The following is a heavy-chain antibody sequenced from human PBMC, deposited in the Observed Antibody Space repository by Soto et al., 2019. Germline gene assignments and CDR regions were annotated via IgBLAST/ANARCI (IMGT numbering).Heavy chain of an antibody. CDR1: GFTFSSYA. CDR3: AKCRGGAFDI. Sequence: VGSLRLSCAASGFTFSSYAMSWVRQAPGKGLEWVSAISGSGGSTYYADSVKGRFTISRGNSKNTLYLQMNSLRAEDTAVYYCAKCRGGAFDIWGQGTMVTVSS. J-gene: IGHJ3*02. D-gene: IGHD3-16*01. V-gene: IGHV3-23*01. CDR2: ISGSGGST.